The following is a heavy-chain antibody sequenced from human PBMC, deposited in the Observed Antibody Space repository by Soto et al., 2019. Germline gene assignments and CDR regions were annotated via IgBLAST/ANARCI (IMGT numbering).Heavy chain of an antibody. CDR1: GFTVSSNY. V-gene: IGHV3-66*04. CDR2: IYSGGST. CDR3: ARLKYSSGWYEPNGWFDP. J-gene: IGHJ5*02. D-gene: IGHD6-19*01. Sequence: GGSLRLSCAASGFTVSSNYMSWVRQAPGKGLEWVSVIYSGGSTYYADSVKGRFTISRDNSKNTLYLQMNSLRAEDTAVYYCARLKYSSGWYEPNGWFDPWGQGTLVTVSS.